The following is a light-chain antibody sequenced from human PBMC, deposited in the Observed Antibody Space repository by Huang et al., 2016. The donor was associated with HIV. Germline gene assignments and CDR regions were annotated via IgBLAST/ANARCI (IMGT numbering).Light chain of an antibody. V-gene: IGKV3-20*01. Sequence: VVMTQSPGPLSLSPGERASPSCRASKAASSDFLAWYHHKPGQAARLLISGPSDRGTGVTDRFSVSWSGTDFTLIIVRLEPDDFALCYCQQFGSSPFTFGGGTRLEI. CDR2: GPS. J-gene: IGKJ4*01. CDR1: KAASSDF. CDR3: QQFGSSPFT.